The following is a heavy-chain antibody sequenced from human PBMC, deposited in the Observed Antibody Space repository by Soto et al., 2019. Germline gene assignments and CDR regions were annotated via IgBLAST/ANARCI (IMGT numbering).Heavy chain of an antibody. CDR2: IYSGDST. V-gene: IGHV3-53*04. CDR1: GFTVSSDH. Sequence: GGSLILSWAASGFTVSSDHMSWVRQAPGKGLERVSIIYSGDSTYYADSVKGRFTISRHNSKNTLYLQMNSLRVEDTAVYYCARVVGAGLASLDVWGKGTTVTVSS. J-gene: IGHJ6*04. CDR3: ARVVGAGLASLDV. D-gene: IGHD6-19*01.